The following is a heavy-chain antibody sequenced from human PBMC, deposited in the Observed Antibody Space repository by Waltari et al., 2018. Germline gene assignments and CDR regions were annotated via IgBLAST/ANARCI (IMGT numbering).Heavy chain of an antibody. J-gene: IGHJ5*02. D-gene: IGHD4-17*01. CDR1: GGSISSGCYS. CDR2: IFHSGST. CDR3: ARFGDFENWFDP. Sequence: QLQLQESGSGLVKPSQTLSLTCAVSGGSISSGCYSWSWIRQPPGKGLEWIGYIFHSGSTYYTPSLKSRVTISVDRSRNQFSLKLSSVTAADTAVYYCARFGDFENWFDPWGQGTLVTVSS. V-gene: IGHV4-30-2*01.